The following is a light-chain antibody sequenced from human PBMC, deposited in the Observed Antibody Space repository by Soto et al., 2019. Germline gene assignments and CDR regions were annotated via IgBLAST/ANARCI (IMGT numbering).Light chain of an antibody. CDR2: GAS. Sequence: IVLTQSPATLSLSPGERATLSCRASPSVTNFLAWYQQKPGQAPRLLIYGASTRATGIPDRFSGSGSGTDFTLTISRLESEDFAVYFCQQYDISPRTFCQGAKVDIK. J-gene: IGKJ1*01. V-gene: IGKV3-20*01. CDR1: PSVTNF. CDR3: QQYDISPRT.